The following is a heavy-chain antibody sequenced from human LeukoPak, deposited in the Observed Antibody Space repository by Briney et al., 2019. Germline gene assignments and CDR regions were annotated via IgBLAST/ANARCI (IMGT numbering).Heavy chain of an antibody. D-gene: IGHD6-6*01. Sequence: GGSLRLSCAASGFTVSSNYMSWVRQAPGKGLEWVSVIYSGGSTYYADSAKGRFTISRDNSKNTPYLQMNSLRAEDTAVYYCASWSRIAARRYYYYGMDVWGQGTTVTVSS. V-gene: IGHV3-53*01. CDR2: IYSGGST. J-gene: IGHJ6*02. CDR1: GFTVSSNY. CDR3: ASWSRIAARRYYYYGMDV.